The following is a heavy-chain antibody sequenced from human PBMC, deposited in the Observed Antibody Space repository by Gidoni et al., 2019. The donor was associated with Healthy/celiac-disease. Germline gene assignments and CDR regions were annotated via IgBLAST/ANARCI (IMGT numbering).Heavy chain of an antibody. CDR2: INHSGST. Sequence: QVQLPQWGAVLLKPSEPLSLTCAVYGWSFSVYYWSWIRQPPGKGLEWIGEINHSGSTNYNPSLKSRVTISVDTSKNQFSLKLSSVNDADTAVYYCARGTQRQLVRGDFDYWGQGTLVTVSS. J-gene: IGHJ4*02. CDR3: ARGTQRQLVRGDFDY. V-gene: IGHV4-34*01. D-gene: IGHD6-6*01. CDR1: GWSFSVYY.